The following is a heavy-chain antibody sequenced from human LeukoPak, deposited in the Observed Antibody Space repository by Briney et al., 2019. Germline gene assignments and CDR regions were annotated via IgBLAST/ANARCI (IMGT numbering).Heavy chain of an antibody. CDR1: ADSITNYY. CDR3: ARLTTVTTSD. J-gene: IGHJ2*01. D-gene: IGHD4-11*01. Sequence: PSETLSLTCSVSADSITNYYWNWIRHPAGKGLEWIGRIYINGITNYNPSLKSRVTMSVDTSKNQFSLKLSSVTAADTAVYYCARLTTVTTSDWGRGTLVTVSS. V-gene: IGHV4-4*07. CDR2: IYINGIT.